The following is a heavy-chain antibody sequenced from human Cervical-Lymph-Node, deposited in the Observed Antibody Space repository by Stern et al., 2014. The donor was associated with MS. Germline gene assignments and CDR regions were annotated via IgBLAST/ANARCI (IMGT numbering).Heavy chain of an antibody. D-gene: IGHD3-22*01. Sequence: VQLLESGAEVKKPGASVKVSCKASGYTFTSYYMHWVRQAPGQGLEWIGIINPSGGSTSYAQKFQGRVTMTRDTSTSTVYMELSSLRSEDTAVYYCARDRRTNYYDSSGYPYWGQGTLVTVSS. CDR3: ARDRRTNYYDSSGYPY. CDR2: INPSGGST. CDR1: GYTFTSYY. V-gene: IGHV1-46*01. J-gene: IGHJ4*02.